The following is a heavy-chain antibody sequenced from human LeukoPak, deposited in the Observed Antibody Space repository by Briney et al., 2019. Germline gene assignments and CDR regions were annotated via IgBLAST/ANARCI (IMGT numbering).Heavy chain of an antibody. CDR1: GFTFSSYT. V-gene: IGHV3-21*01. CDR2: IISSSSYI. CDR3: ARMITFGGVIVYAFDI. Sequence: GGSLRLSCAASGFTFSSYTMNWVRQAPGKGLEWVSSIISSSSYIYYADSVKGRFTISRDNAMNSLYLQMNSLRAEDTGVYYCARMITFGGVIVYAFDIWGQGTMVTVSP. J-gene: IGHJ3*02. D-gene: IGHD3-16*02.